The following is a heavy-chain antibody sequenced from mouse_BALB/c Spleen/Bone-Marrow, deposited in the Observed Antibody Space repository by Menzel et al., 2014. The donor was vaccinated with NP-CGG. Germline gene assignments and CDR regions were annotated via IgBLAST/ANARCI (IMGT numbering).Heavy chain of an antibody. CDR2: MDPYASIT. CDR3: SRGLLGLDY. CDR1: GYTFTSFW. V-gene: IGHV1-52*01. J-gene: IGHJ2*01. Sequence: QVQLQQSGAELVRPGASVKLSCKASGYTFTSFWMNWVKQRPDQGLEWIGRMDPYASITHYNRIFKYKAILTVDKSSSTAYIQLSSLTSEDAAVYYCSRGLLGLDYWGQGTTLTVSS. D-gene: IGHD1-2*01.